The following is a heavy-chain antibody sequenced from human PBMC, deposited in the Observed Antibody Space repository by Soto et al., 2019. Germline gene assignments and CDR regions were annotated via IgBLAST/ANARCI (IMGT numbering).Heavy chain of an antibody. D-gene: IGHD3-9*01. J-gene: IGHJ5*02. Sequence: SETLSLTCTVSGGSVSSGSYYWSWIRQPPGKGLEWIGYIYYSGSTNYNPSLKSRVTISVDTSKNQFSLKLGSVTAADTAVYYCARDTTLYDILTGYSVAWFDPWGQGTLVTVSS. CDR1: GGSVSSGSYY. V-gene: IGHV4-61*01. CDR3: ARDTTLYDILTGYSVAWFDP. CDR2: IYYSGST.